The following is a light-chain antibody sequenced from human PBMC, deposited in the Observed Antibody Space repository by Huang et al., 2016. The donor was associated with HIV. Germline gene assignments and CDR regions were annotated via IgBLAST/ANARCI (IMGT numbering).Light chain of an antibody. CDR2: GAS. Sequence: DIQMPQSPSSLSASVGDRVTITCQASEDISNYLNWYQQKPGEAPKLLIYGASNLETGVPSRFSGSGSGTDFTFTISSLQPEDIATYYCQQYDNLLTFGPGTKVDIK. V-gene: IGKV1-33*01. CDR1: EDISNY. CDR3: QQYDNLLT. J-gene: IGKJ3*01.